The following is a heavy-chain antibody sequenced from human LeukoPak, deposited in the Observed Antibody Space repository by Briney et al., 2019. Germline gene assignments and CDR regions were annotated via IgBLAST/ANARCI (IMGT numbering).Heavy chain of an antibody. CDR3: AALQGIRGPFDY. CDR2: ISSSSSTI. V-gene: IGHV3-48*04. J-gene: IGHJ4*02. D-gene: IGHD3-10*01. Sequence: GGSLRLSCAASGFTFSSYAMSWVRQAPGKGLEWVSCISSSSSTIYYADSVKGRFTISRDNAKNSLYLQMNSLRAEDTAVYYCAALQGIRGPFDYWGQGTLVTVSS. CDR1: GFTFSSYA.